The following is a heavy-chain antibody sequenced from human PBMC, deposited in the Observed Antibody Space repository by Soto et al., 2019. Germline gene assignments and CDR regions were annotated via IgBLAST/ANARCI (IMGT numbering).Heavy chain of an antibody. CDR2: IKSKTDGGTA. Sequence: GGSLRPSXAASGLNLSHPWMTWVRQAAGKGLEWVGRIKSKTDGGTADYAAPVKGRFTISRDDSKNTVYLQMNSLKTEDTAVYYCTTGIYYDILTGYHNVAYWGQGTLVTVSS. CDR3: TTGIYYDILTGYHNVAY. J-gene: IGHJ4*02. V-gene: IGHV3-15*01. CDR1: GLNLSHPW. D-gene: IGHD3-9*01.